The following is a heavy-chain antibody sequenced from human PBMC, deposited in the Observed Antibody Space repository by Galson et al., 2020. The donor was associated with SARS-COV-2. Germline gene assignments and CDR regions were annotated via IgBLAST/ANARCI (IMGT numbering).Heavy chain of an antibody. CDR2: MYYSGST. Sequence: SQTLSLTCPVSGGSISSYYWSWIRQPPGKGLEWIGYMYYSGSTNYNPSLKSRVTISIDTSKNQFSLKLSSVTAADTAVYYCATSTTVNSVYYYGLDVWGQGTAVTVSS. V-gene: IGHV4-59*08. D-gene: IGHD4-4*01. J-gene: IGHJ6*02. CDR3: ATSTTVNSVYYYGLDV. CDR1: GGSISSYY.